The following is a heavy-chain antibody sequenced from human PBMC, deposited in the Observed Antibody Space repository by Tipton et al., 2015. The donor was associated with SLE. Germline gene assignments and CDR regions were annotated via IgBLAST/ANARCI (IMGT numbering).Heavy chain of an antibody. Sequence: TLSLTCTVSGASITGHTYYWGWIRQPPGKGLEWIGSVYYTGNTYSNPSLKSRVTMSVDTSKNQFSLKLTSVTAADTSVYYCTRRFGYCGTTRCYEGGWFDSWGQGTLVTVSS. CDR2: VYYTGNT. V-gene: IGHV4-39*01. CDR3: TRRFGYCGTTRCYEGGWFDS. J-gene: IGHJ5*01. D-gene: IGHD2-2*03. CDR1: GASITGHTYY.